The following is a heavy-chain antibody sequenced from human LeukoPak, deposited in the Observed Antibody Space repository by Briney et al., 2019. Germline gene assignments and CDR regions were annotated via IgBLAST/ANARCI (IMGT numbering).Heavy chain of an antibody. CDR2: IYYSGST. Sequence: KPSETLSLTCTVSGGSISSSSYYWGWIRQPPGKGLEWIGSIYYSGSTYYNPSLKSRVTISVDTSKNQFSLKLSSVTAADTAVYYCAMFGELSGWFDPWGQGTLVTVSS. V-gene: IGHV4-39*01. CDR3: AMFGELSGWFDP. D-gene: IGHD3-10*02. J-gene: IGHJ5*02. CDR1: GGSISSSSYY.